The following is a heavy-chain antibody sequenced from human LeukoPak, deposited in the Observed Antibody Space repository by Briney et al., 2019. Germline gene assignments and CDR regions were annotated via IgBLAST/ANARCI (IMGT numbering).Heavy chain of an antibody. CDR2: ISSSSIYT. J-gene: IGHJ4*02. D-gene: IGHD7-27*01. CDR1: GFTFSDYY. Sequence: GGSLRLSCAASGFTFSDYYMTWIRQAPGKGLEWVSYISSSSIYTNYADSVKGRFTISRDNTKNLLYLQMNTLRAEDTAVYYCARDGDGRYGEDYFDYWGQGTLVTVSS. CDR3: ARDGDGRYGEDYFDY. V-gene: IGHV3-11*06.